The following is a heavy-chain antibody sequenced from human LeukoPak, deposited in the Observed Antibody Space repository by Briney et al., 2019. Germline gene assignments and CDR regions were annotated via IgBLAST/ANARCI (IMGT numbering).Heavy chain of an antibody. D-gene: IGHD1-7*01. CDR3: AKRRGLELLYYYYMDV. J-gene: IGHJ6*03. Sequence: PGGSLRLSCAASGFTFSNYGMSWVRQAPGKGLEWVSAISGSGGSTYYADSVKGRFTISRDNSKNTLFLQMNSLRAEDTAVYYCAKRRGLELLYYYYMDVWGKGTTVTVSS. CDR2: ISGSGGST. CDR1: GFTFSNYG. V-gene: IGHV3-23*01.